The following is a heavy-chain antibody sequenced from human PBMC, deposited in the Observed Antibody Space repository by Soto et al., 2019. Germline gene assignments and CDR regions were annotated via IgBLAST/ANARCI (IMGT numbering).Heavy chain of an antibody. J-gene: IGHJ5*02. D-gene: IGHD3-10*01. CDR3: ARDTYYYGSGSYGP. V-gene: IGHV3-66*01. CDR2: IYSGGST. CDR1: GFTVSSNY. Sequence: PVGSLRLSCAASGFTVSSNYMSWVRQAPGKGLEWVSVIYSGGSTYYADSVKGRFTISRDNAKNSLYLQMNSLRAEDTAVYYCARDTYYYGSGSYGPWGQGTLVTVSS.